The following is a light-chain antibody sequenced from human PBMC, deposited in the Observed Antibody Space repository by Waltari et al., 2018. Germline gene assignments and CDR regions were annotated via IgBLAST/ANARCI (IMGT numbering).Light chain of an antibody. CDR3: QQYSNWPYS. Sequence: EIVLTQSPATLSLSPGERATLSCRASQSVSSTLAWYQQKPGQAPRLLIYGASNRATGIPDRFSGSGSGTDFTLTITSLEPEDFAVYYCQQYSNWPYSFGQGTKVEIK. V-gene: IGKV3-15*01. CDR1: QSVSST. CDR2: GAS. J-gene: IGKJ2*03.